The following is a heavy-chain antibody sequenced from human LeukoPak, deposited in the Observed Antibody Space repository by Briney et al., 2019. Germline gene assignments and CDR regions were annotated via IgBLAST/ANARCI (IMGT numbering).Heavy chain of an antibody. Sequence: SETPSLTCAVYGGSFSGYYWSWIRQPPGKGLEWIGEINHSGSTNYNPSLKSRVTISVDTSKNQFSLKLSSVTAADTAVYYCARASNWNYVVYYWGQGTLVTVSS. V-gene: IGHV4-34*01. CDR3: ARASNWNYVVYY. CDR1: GGSFSGYY. D-gene: IGHD1-7*01. J-gene: IGHJ4*02. CDR2: INHSGST.